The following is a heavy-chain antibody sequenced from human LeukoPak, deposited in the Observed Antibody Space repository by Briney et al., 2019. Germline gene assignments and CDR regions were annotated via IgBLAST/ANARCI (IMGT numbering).Heavy chain of an antibody. CDR2: ISSNGGST. CDR3: ACGNNLTAHSRY. Sequence: GGSLRLSCAASGFNFISYAMNWIRQPPGKGLEYVSGISSNGGSTYYANSVKGRFTISRDNSKNTVYLQMGSLRAEDMAVYYCACGNNLTAHSRYWGQGTLVTVSS. J-gene: IGHJ4*02. V-gene: IGHV3-64*01. CDR1: GFNFISYA. D-gene: IGHD3-9*01.